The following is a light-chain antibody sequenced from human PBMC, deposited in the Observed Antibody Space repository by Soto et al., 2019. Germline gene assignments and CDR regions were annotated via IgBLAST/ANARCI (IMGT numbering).Light chain of an antibody. V-gene: IGKV3-20*01. CDR3: QQYGSSPLT. CDR2: TAS. CDR1: HVVSSSY. Sequence: EIVLTQSPGTLSLSPGERATLSCRASHVVSSSYLAWYQHKPGQAPRLVIYTASSRATGIPDRFSGSGSGTDVSLTISRLEPEDFAVYYGQQYGSSPLTFGQGTKVESK. J-gene: IGKJ1*01.